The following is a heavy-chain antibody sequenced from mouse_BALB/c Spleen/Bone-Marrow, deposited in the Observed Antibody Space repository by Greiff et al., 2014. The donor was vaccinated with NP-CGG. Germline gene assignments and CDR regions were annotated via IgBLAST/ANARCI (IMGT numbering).Heavy chain of an antibody. Sequence: VHLVESGPGLVAPSQSLSITCTVSGFSLTNYGVHWVRQPPGKGLEWLGVIWADGSTNYNSALMSRLSISKDNSKSQVFFKMYSLQTDDTAMYYCARITTATGAMDYWGQGTSVTVSS. CDR1: GFSLTNYG. J-gene: IGHJ4*01. CDR3: ARITTATGAMDY. CDR2: IWADGST. D-gene: IGHD1-2*01. V-gene: IGHV2-9*02.